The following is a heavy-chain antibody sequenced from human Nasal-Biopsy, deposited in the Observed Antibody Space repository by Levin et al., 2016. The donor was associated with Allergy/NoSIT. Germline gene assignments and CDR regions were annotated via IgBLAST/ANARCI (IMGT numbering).Heavy chain of an antibody. Sequence: GGSLRLSCAASGITFSGFAMNWVRQSPGKGLEWVSTISGSGLTTYYAGSVQGRFTISRDNPKATVYLQMESLTVEDTAIYFCAREPHYERYGMDVWGQGTAVIVSS. D-gene: IGHD3-3*01. CDR1: GITFSGFA. J-gene: IGHJ6*02. CDR3: AREPHYERYGMDV. CDR2: ISGSGLTT. V-gene: IGHV3-23*01.